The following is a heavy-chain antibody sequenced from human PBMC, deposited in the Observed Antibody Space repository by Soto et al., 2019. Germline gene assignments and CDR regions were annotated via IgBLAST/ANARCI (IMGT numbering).Heavy chain of an antibody. CDR1: FTFSMYS. D-gene: IGHD1-26*01. J-gene: IGHJ5*02. CDR3: TREQGGSDDSWFDP. Sequence: EVQVVESGGGLVQPGGSLRLSCSFTFSMYSMNWVRQAPGKGLEWVASISSVGTYIKYADSVKGRFTISRDNAKNSVSLQKNSLRVADTAVYFCTREQGGSDDSWFDPWGQGTLVTVSS. CDR2: ISSVGTYI. V-gene: IGHV3-21*01.